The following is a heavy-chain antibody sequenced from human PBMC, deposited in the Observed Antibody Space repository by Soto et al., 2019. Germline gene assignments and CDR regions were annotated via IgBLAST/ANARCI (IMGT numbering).Heavy chain of an antibody. CDR1: GGSFSGYY. Sequence: SETLSLTCAVYGGSFSGYYWSWIRQPPGKGLEWIGEINHSGSTNYNPSLKSRVTISVDTSKNQFSLKLSSVTAADTAVYYCARTTVTPHDAFDIWGQGTMVTVSS. V-gene: IGHV4-34*01. J-gene: IGHJ3*02. CDR3: ARTTVTPHDAFDI. CDR2: INHSGST. D-gene: IGHD4-17*01.